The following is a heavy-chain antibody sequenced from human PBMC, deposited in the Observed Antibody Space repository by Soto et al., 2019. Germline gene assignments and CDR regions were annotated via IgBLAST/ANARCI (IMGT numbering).Heavy chain of an antibody. D-gene: IGHD2-21*01. Sequence: SETLSLTCTVSSAPVSSSTYTWGWIRQPPGKGLEWIGSIYYSGSTYYNPSLKSRVTISVDTSKNQFSLKLSSVTAADTAVYYCARGIAFDIWGQGTMVTISS. CDR1: SAPVSSSTYT. CDR3: ARGIAFDI. CDR2: IYYSGST. V-gene: IGHV4-39*07. J-gene: IGHJ3*02.